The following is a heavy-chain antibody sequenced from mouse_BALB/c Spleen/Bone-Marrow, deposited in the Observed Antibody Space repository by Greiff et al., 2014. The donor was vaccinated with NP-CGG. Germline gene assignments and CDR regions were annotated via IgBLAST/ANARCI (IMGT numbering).Heavy chain of an antibody. J-gene: IGHJ3*01. CDR3: AESYETWFAY. Sequence: EVQLLQSGAELVKPGASVKLSCTASGFNIEDTYVHWVKQRPEQGLEWIGRIDPANGNTKYDPKFQGKATVTSDTSSNTAYLHLSSLTDEDAADYYGAESYETWFAYWGQGTLVTVSA. V-gene: IGHV14-3*02. CDR2: IDPANGNT. D-gene: IGHD2-12*01. CDR1: GFNIEDTY.